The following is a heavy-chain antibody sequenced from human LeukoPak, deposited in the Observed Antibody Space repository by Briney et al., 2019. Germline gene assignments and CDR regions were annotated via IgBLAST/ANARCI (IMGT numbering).Heavy chain of an antibody. V-gene: IGHV1-24*01. Sequence: GASVKVSCKVSGYTLTELSMHWVRQAPGKGPEWMGGFDPEDGETIYAQKFQGRVTMTEDTSTDTAYMELSSLRSEDTAVYYGATGIAAAGNYYYYGMDVWGQGTTVTVSS. J-gene: IGHJ6*02. CDR1: GYTLTELS. CDR2: FDPEDGET. D-gene: IGHD6-13*01. CDR3: ATGIAAAGNYYYYGMDV.